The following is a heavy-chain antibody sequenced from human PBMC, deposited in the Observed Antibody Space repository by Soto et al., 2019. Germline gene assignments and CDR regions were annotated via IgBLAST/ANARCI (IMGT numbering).Heavy chain of an antibody. D-gene: IGHD3-16*01. V-gene: IGHV1-18*01. CDR3: ARGGYYDNVWGKLSHYGLDK. CDR1: GYTFIKYG. CDR2: ISPYDDKT. J-gene: IGHJ6*02. Sequence: QVQLAQSPAEVKKPGASVRVSCKASGYTFIKYGIAWVRQAPGQGLEWMGWISPYDDKTIYAQTFQGRVTLTADRSTRTSDLDLRGLKANDAAVYYCARGGYYDNVWGKLSHYGLDKWGQGTSVTVSS.